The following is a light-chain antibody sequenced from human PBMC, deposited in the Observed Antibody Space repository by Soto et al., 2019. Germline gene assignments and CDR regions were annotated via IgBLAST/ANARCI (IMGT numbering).Light chain of an antibody. V-gene: IGKV3-11*01. CDR3: QQRSNWQYT. Sequence: EIVLTQSPATLSLSPGERATLSCRASQSVSSYLAWYQQKPGQAPRLLIYDASNRATGIPARFSGSGSGTDSTLTISSLEPEDFAVYYCQQRSNWQYTFGQGTKVDIK. CDR2: DAS. CDR1: QSVSSY. J-gene: IGKJ2*01.